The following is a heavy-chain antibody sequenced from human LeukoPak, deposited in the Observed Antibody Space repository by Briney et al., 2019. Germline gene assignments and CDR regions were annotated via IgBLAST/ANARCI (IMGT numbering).Heavy chain of an antibody. CDR3: ALSYDYDHPDALDN. CDR2: IGSDGSSA. CDR1: GFTFSTYF. Sequence: GGSLRLSCAASGFTFSTYFIHWVRQGPGKGLVWVSRIGSDGSSASSADSVKGRFTISRDKAKNTVLLQMYSLRAEDTAIYYCALSYDYDHPDALDNWGQGTMVTVSS. J-gene: IGHJ3*02. D-gene: IGHD3-22*01. V-gene: IGHV3-74*01.